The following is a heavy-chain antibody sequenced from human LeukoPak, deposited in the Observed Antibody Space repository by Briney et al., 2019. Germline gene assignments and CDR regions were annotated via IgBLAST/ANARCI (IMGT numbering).Heavy chain of an antibody. CDR1: GYTFTGYY. CDR3: AREDDYGANSYDY. V-gene: IGHV1-2*02. D-gene: IGHD4-23*01. Sequence: ASVTVSCKASGYTFTGYYTHWVRQAPGQGLEWMGWINPNSGGTNYAQKFQGRVTMTRDTSISTAYMELSRLRSDDTAVYYCAREDDYGANSYDYWGQGTLVTVSS. J-gene: IGHJ4*02. CDR2: INPNSGGT.